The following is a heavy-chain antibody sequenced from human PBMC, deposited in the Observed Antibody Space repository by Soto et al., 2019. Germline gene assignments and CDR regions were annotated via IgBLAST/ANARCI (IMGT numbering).Heavy chain of an antibody. D-gene: IGHD4-17*01. Sequence: ASVKVSCKASGGTFSSYAISWVRQAPGQGLEWMGGIIPIFGTANYAQKFQGRVTITADESTSTAYMELSSLRSEDTAVYYCARSHYGDYQYYYYYYGMDVWGQGTTVTVSS. CDR2: IIPIFGTA. CDR3: ARSHYGDYQYYYYYYGMDV. CDR1: GGTFSSYA. J-gene: IGHJ6*02. V-gene: IGHV1-69*13.